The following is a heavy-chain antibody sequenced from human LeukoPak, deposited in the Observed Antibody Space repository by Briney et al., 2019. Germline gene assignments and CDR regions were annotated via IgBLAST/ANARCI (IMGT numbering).Heavy chain of an antibody. V-gene: IGHV3-11*01. J-gene: IGHJ6*03. CDR2: ISRSGSTK. CDR3: ARVLGYCSGGNCYSGGLGYMDV. D-gene: IGHD2-15*01. CDR1: GFTFSDYN. Sequence: GGSLRLSCAASGFTFSDYNMRWIRQAPGKGLEWVSSISRSGSTKYYADSVKGRFTISRDNAKNSLFLQMNSLRAEDTAVYYCARVLGYCSGGNCYSGGLGYMDVWGKGTTVTISS.